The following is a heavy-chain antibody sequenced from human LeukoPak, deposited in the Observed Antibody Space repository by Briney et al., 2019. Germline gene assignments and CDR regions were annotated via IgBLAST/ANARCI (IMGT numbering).Heavy chain of an antibody. CDR3: ARAHFGSSSWYVGGY. Sequence: WASVKVSCKASGYTFTGYYMHWVRHAPGQGLEWMGWINPNSGGTNYAQKFQGRVTMTRDTSISTAYMELSRLRSDDTAVYYCARAHFGSSSWYVGGYWGQGTLVTVSS. J-gene: IGHJ4*02. CDR1: GYTFTGYY. V-gene: IGHV1-2*02. CDR2: INPNSGGT. D-gene: IGHD6-13*01.